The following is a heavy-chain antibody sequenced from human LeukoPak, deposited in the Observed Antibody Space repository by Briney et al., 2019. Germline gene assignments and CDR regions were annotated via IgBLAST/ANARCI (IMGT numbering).Heavy chain of an antibody. J-gene: IGHJ4*02. CDR3: AGGLGSGWRY. Sequence: PGGSLRLSCTTYESAFSSYEMNWIRQVPGKGLEWVSYISNTGNTIYYTDSVKGRFTISRDNAKNSLYLQMNSLRDEDTALYYCAGGLGSGWRYWGQGTPVTVSS. D-gene: IGHD6-19*01. V-gene: IGHV3-48*03. CDR2: ISNTGNTI. CDR1: ESAFSSYE.